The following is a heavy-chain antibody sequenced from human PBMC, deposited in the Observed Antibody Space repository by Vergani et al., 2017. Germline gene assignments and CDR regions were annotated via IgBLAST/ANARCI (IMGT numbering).Heavy chain of an antibody. CDR2: IYYSGST. Sequence: QLQLQESGPGLVKPSETLSLTCTVSGGSISSSRYYWGWIRQPPGKGLEWIGSIYYSGSTYYYPSLKSRIVIFVDTSKNQFSLNLSSVTAADTAVYYCARQVSGNYYEFDYWGQGALVTVSS. D-gene: IGHD1-26*01. CDR1: GGSISSSRYY. J-gene: IGHJ4*02. CDR3: ARQVSGNYYEFDY. V-gene: IGHV4-39*01.